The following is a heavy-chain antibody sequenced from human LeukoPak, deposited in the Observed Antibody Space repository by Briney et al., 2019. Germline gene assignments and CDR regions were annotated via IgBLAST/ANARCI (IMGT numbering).Heavy chain of an antibody. V-gene: IGHV4-34*01. CDR3: ARFVKSAATDY. D-gene: IGHD2-15*01. J-gene: IGHJ4*02. Sequence: SETLSLTCAVYGGSFSGYYWSWIRQPPGKGLEWIGGINHSGSTNYNPSLKSRVTISVDTSKNQFSLKLSSVTAADTAVYYCARFVKSAATDYWGQGTLVTVSS. CDR2: INHSGST. CDR1: GGSFSGYY.